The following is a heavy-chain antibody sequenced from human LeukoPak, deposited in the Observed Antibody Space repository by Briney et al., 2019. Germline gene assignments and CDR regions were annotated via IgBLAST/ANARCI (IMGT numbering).Heavy chain of an antibody. CDR3: ARHSSATFYFDY. Sequence: SETLSLTCTVSNGSISSYYWSWIRQPPGKGLEWIGYIHYSGSTNYNPTLKSRVTISVDTSKNQFSLKLSSVTAADTAVYHCARHSSATFYFDYWGQGTLVTVSS. CDR2: IHYSGST. J-gene: IGHJ4*02. CDR1: NGSISSYY. D-gene: IGHD3-22*01. V-gene: IGHV4-59*08.